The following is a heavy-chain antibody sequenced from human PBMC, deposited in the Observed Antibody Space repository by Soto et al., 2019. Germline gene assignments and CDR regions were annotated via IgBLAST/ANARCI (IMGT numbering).Heavy chain of an antibody. V-gene: IGHV3-30-3*01. D-gene: IGHD5-18*01. CDR2: ISYDGTNK. J-gene: IGHJ6*02. Sequence: QVQLVESGGGVVQPGRSLRLSCAASGFTFGTYAMHWVRQAPGKGLEWVAVISYDGTNKYYADSVRGRFTIYRDNSKNTLFLQMNSLRAEDTAVYYCAKDGGGHNYDYVMLDKYYYGMDVWGQETTVTVSS. CDR3: AKDGGGHNYDYVMLDKYYYGMDV. CDR1: GFTFGTYA.